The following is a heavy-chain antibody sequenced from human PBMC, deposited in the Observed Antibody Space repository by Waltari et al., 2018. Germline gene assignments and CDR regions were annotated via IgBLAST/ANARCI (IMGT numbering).Heavy chain of an antibody. CDR2: IKTSGAT. Sequence: EVQLVESGGGLIQPGESLRLSCAASGFIVSDHYMSWVRQAPGKGLEWFSLIKTSGATSYADPVTGRCTISRDRSQNTLYLQMTGLRAEDTAVYYCASYLSGHPYWGQGTPVIVSS. CDR3: ASYLSGHPY. CDR1: GFIVSDHY. V-gene: IGHV3-53*01. D-gene: IGHD3-9*01. J-gene: IGHJ4*02.